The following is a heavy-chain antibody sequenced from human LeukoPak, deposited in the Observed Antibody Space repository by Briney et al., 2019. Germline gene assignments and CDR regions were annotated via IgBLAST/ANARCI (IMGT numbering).Heavy chain of an antibody. CDR2: ISWNSGNI. D-gene: IGHD3-10*01. CDR3: AKTSGISYYYYVMDG. J-gene: IGHJ6*02. Sequence: GRSLRLSCAASGFTFDDYAMLWVRQAPGKGLEWVSGISWNSGNIGYADSVKGRFTISRDNAKNSLYLQMDSLRAEDTALYYCAKTSGISYYYYVMDGWGQGTTVTVSS. V-gene: IGHV3-9*01. CDR1: GFTFDDYA.